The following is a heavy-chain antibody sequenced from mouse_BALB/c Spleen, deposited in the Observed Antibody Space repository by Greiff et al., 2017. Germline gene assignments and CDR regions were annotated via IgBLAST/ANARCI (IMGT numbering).Heavy chain of an antibody. V-gene: IGHV2-9*02. D-gene: IGHD2-4*01. CDR1: GFSLTSYG. CDR3: ARDREGSMITTEGVYFDY. Sequence: QVQLKQSGPGLVAPSQCLSITCTVSGFSLTSYGVHWVRQPPGKGLEWLGVIWAGGSTNYNSALMSRLSISKDNSKSQVFLKMNSLQTDDTAIYYCARDREGSMITTEGVYFDYWGQGTTLTVSA. CDR2: IWAGGST. J-gene: IGHJ2*01.